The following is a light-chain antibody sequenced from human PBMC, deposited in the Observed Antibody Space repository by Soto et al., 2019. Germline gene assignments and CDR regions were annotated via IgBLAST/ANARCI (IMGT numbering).Light chain of an antibody. V-gene: IGKV1-5*03. CDR2: KAS. Sequence: DIQMTQSPSTLSASVGDRVTITCRASQSISSWLAWYQQKPGKAPKLLIYKASSLESGVPSRFNGSGSGTEFTLTISSLQPDDFAPYYCQQYNSYSSTFGQGTKLEI. J-gene: IGKJ2*01. CDR3: QQYNSYSST. CDR1: QSISSW.